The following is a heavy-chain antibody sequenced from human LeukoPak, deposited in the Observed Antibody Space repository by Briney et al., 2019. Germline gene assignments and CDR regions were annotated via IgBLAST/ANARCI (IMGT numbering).Heavy chain of an antibody. J-gene: IGHJ3*02. D-gene: IGHD3-9*01. Sequence: ASVKVSCKASGGTFSSYAISWVRQAPGQGLEWMGGIIPIFGTANYAQKFQGRVTITADESTSTAYMELSSLRSEVTAVYYCARPILTGWDAFDIWGQGTMVTVSS. CDR2: IIPIFGTA. V-gene: IGHV1-69*13. CDR3: ARPILTGWDAFDI. CDR1: GGTFSSYA.